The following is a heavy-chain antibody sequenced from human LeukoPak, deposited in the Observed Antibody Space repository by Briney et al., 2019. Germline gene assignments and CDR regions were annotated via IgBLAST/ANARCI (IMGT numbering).Heavy chain of an antibody. J-gene: IGHJ3*02. V-gene: IGHV4-59*01. D-gene: IGHD3-22*01. Sequence: SETLSLVCTVSGDPTGSGYWTWIRQSPGTGLEWIGYISYSGSTYYNPSLKSRITLSLDSSKSQFSLKLTSVTAADTAIYYCAREAYINYSDSTTDAFDIWGRGTLVTVSS. CDR1: GDPTGSGY. CDR2: ISYSGST. CDR3: AREAYINYSDSTTDAFDI.